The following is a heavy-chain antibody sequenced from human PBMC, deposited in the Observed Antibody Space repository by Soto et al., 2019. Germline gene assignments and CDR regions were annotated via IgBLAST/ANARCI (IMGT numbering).Heavy chain of an antibody. Sequence: GSLRLSCVASGFTFSSHEMNWVRQAPGKGLEWVSYISSSGSPIDYADSVRGRFTISRDNAKNSVILQMNSLRVEDTAVYYCVRSWGVYCSSTRCYSPWLDPWGQGTLVTVSS. V-gene: IGHV3-48*03. CDR3: VRSWGVYCSSTRCYSPWLDP. D-gene: IGHD2-2*02. CDR2: ISSSGSPI. CDR1: GFTFSSHE. J-gene: IGHJ5*02.